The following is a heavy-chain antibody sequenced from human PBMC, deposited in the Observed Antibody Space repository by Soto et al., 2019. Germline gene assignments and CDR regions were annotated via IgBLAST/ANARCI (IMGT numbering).Heavy chain of an antibody. V-gene: IGHV1-58*01. J-gene: IGHJ6*02. CDR1: GFTFTSSA. D-gene: IGHD2-8*01. CDR3: AAGLWVCTNGVCYANYGMDV. CDR2: IVVGSGNT. Sequence: QMQLVQSGPEVKKPGTSVKVTCKASGFTFTSSAVQWVRQARGQRLEWIGWIVVGSGNTNYAQKFQERVTITRDMSTSTAYMELSSLRSEDTAVYYCAAGLWVCTNGVCYANYGMDVWGQGTTVTVSS.